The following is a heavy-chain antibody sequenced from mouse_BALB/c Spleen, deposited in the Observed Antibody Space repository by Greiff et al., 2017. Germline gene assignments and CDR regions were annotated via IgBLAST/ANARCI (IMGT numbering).Heavy chain of an antibody. CDR3: VRPYGNSYYYAMDY. J-gene: IGHJ4*01. CDR2: IRSKSNNYAT. Sequence: GGGLVQPKGSLKLSCAASGFTFNTYAMNWVRQAPGKGLEWVARIRSKSNNYATYYADSVKDRFTISRDDSQSMLYLQMNNLKTEDTAMYYCVRPYGNSYYYAMDYWGQGTSVTVSS. D-gene: IGHD2-1*01. V-gene: IGHV10-1*02. CDR1: GFTFNTYA.